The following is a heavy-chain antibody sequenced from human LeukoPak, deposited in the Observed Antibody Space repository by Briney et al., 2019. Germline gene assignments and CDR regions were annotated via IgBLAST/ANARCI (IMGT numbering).Heavy chain of an antibody. CDR1: GFTFASYA. Sequence: GGSLRLSRAASGFTFASYAMTWVRQAPGKGLEWVSAINSNGGSTCYADSVKGRFTISRDNSKNTLFLQMNSLRAEDTALYYCAKYLYTSGSFYDYWGQGTLVTVSS. V-gene: IGHV3-23*01. D-gene: IGHD3-10*01. CDR3: AKYLYTSGSFYDY. J-gene: IGHJ4*02. CDR2: INSNGGST.